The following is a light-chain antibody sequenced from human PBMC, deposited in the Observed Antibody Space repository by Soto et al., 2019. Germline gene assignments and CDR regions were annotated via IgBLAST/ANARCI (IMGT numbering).Light chain of an antibody. CDR3: QQYNTWRSIT. CDR2: DAS. CDR1: QTVNSSY. J-gene: IGKJ5*01. V-gene: IGKV3-20*01. Sequence: EIVLTQSPGTLSLSPGERATLSCRASQTVNSSYLAWYQRKPGQAPRLLIYDASNRATGIPARFSGSGSGTDFTLTISSLEPEDFAVYYCQQYNTWRSITFGQGTRLEIK.